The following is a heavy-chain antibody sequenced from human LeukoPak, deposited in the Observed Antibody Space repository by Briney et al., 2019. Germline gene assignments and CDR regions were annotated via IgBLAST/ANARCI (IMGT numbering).Heavy chain of an antibody. J-gene: IGHJ2*01. V-gene: IGHV4-59*01. D-gene: IGHD3-9*01. CDR1: GGSIRTYS. Sequence: SETLSLTCIVSGGSIRTYSWNWIRQSPGKGLEWIGYISHSGTTSYRSSLKSRVTISVDTSKNQFSLKLSSVTAADTAVYYCARAYYDILTGYYGSAGYFDLWGRGTLVTVSS. CDR2: ISHSGTT. CDR3: ARAYYDILTGYYGSAGYFDL.